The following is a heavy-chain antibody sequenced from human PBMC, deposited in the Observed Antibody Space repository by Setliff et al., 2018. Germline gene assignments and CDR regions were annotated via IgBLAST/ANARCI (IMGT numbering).Heavy chain of an antibody. CDR3: ARAHTWSLPNDNSGYPGWFDP. CDR1: GFSISSGYY. Sequence: PSETLSLTCAVSGFSISSGYYWGWIRHPPGKGLEWIVNIHHSGKAYYNPSLKSRVTMSVDTSKNHVSLKLSSVTAADTAVYYCARAHTWSLPNDNSGYPGWFDPWGQGTLVTV. D-gene: IGHD3-22*01. V-gene: IGHV4-38-2*01. J-gene: IGHJ5*02. CDR2: IHHSGKA.